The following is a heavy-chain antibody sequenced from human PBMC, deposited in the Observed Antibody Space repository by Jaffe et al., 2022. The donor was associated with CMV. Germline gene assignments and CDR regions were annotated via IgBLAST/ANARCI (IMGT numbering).Heavy chain of an antibody. V-gene: IGHV4-59*12. CDR1: GGSISSNY. J-gene: IGHJ5*02. CDR3: ARDGYGGDAGGFDP. D-gene: IGHD5-12*01. CDR2: IYYSGST. Sequence: QVQLQESGPGLVKPSETLALTCTVSGGSISSNYWSWIRQPPGKGLEWIGIIYYSGSTYYNPSLRSRVTTSVDTSKNQFSLKLRSVTAADTAMYYCARDGYGGDAGGFDPWGQGILVTVSS.